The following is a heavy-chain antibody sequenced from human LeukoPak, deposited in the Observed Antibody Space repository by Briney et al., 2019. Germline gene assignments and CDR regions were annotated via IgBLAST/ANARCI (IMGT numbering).Heavy chain of an antibody. Sequence: PSETLSLNCAVYGGSISSGGYSRRWIRQPPGKGLEWIGNIYHSGNTYYNPSLKSRVTISVDRSKNQFSLKLSSETAADTAGYYCARVYGDSSFDYWGQGTLVTVSS. J-gene: IGHJ4*02. CDR1: GGSISSGGYS. CDR3: ARVYGDSSFDY. D-gene: IGHD4-17*01. V-gene: IGHV4-30-2*01. CDR2: IYHSGNT.